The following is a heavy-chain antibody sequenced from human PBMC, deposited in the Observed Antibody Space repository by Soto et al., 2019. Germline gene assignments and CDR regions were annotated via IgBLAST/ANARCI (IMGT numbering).Heavy chain of an antibody. J-gene: IGHJ6*02. D-gene: IGHD6-19*01. V-gene: IGHV3-13*04. Sequence: HPGGSLRLSCAASGFTFSSYDMHWVRQATGKGLEWVSAIGTAGDTYYPGSVKGRFTISRENAKNSLYLQMNSLRAGDTAVYYCARAGGSGWYVKLNYGMDVWGQGTTVTVSS. CDR3: ARAGGSGWYVKLNYGMDV. CDR1: GFTFSSYD. CDR2: IGTAGDT.